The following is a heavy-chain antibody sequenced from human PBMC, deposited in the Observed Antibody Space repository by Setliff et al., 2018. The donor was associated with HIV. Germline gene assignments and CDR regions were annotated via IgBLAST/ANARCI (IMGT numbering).Heavy chain of an antibody. Sequence: SETLSLTSTVSGGSVTSYYWCWIRQPAGKRLGWIGRISISGDTNYNHSLKSRATMSLDTSKNQFSLKLNSVTAADTAMYYCARDPTTGVDYWGQGTLVTVSS. CDR3: ARDPTTGVDY. CDR1: GGSVTSYY. V-gene: IGHV4-4*07. CDR2: ISISGDT. J-gene: IGHJ4*02. D-gene: IGHD4-4*01.